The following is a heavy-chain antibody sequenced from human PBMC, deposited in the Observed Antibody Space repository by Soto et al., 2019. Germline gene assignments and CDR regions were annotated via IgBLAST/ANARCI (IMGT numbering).Heavy chain of an antibody. J-gene: IGHJ4*02. D-gene: IGHD4-4*01. CDR3: ARDGSHYDVDY. CDR2: ISYDGNNK. V-gene: IGHV3-30-3*01. Sequence: PGGSLRLSCAASGFTFGAYVMHWVRQAPGKGLEWVAHISYDGNNKYYADSVKGRFTISRDNSRNTLYLQMNSLRDEDTAVYYCARDGSHYDVDYWGQGTLVTVSS. CDR1: GFTFGAYV.